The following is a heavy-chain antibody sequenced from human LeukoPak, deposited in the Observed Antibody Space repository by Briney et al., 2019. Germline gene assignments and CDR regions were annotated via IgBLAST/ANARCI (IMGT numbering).Heavy chain of an antibody. CDR2: ISGSGGNT. CDR1: GFTFDDYG. Sequence: GGSLRLSCAASGFTFDDYGMSWVRQAPGKGLVGVSAISGSGGNTYYADSVKGRFTISRDNSKNTLYLQMNSLRAEDTAVYYCAKDHNRWLVLDLDYWGQGTLVTVSS. J-gene: IGHJ4*02. CDR3: AKDHNRWLVLDLDY. D-gene: IGHD6-19*01. V-gene: IGHV3-23*01.